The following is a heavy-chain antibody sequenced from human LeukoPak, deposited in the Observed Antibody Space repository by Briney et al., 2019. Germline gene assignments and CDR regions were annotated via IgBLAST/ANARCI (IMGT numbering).Heavy chain of an antibody. D-gene: IGHD4-17*01. V-gene: IGHV4-38-2*02. CDR2: IYHSGRT. Sequence: PSETLSLTCTVSGYSISSGYYWGWIRQPPGKGLEWIGSIYHSGRTSYNPSLKSRVTISVDTSKNQFSLKLSSVTAADTAVYYCARADGEYYYYYMDVWGKGTTLTISS. J-gene: IGHJ6*03. CDR3: ARADGEYYYYYMDV. CDR1: GYSISSGYY.